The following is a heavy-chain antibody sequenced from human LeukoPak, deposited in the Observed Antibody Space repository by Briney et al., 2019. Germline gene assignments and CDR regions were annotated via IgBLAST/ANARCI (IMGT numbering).Heavy chain of an antibody. D-gene: IGHD3-3*01. Sequence: GGSLRLSCAASGFTFSGYAMSWVRQAPGKGLEWVSAISGSGGSTYYADSVKGRFTISRDNSKNTLYLQMNSLRAEDTAVYYCAKDYDFWSGYSKGFDYWGQGTLVTVSS. CDR3: AKDYDFWSGYSKGFDY. CDR1: GFTFSGYA. V-gene: IGHV3-23*01. J-gene: IGHJ4*02. CDR2: ISGSGGST.